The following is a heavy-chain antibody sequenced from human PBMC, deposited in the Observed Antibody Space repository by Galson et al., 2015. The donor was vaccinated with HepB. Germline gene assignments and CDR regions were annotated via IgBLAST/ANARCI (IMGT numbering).Heavy chain of an antibody. J-gene: IGHJ4*02. V-gene: IGHV3-30-3*01. D-gene: IGHD3-22*01. CDR2: VSYDGSSK. CDR1: GFTFSAHA. Sequence: SLRLSCAASGFTFSAHAMHWVRQAPGKGLDWVAVVSYDGSSKFYAESVKGRFTISRDDSKNTLYLQMKSLRVEDTAVYHCARDAGYDSSGYFPYYWGQGTLVTVSS. CDR3: ARDAGYDSSGYFPYY.